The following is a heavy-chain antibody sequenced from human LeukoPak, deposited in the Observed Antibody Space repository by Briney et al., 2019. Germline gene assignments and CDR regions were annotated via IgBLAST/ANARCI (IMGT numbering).Heavy chain of an antibody. V-gene: IGHV4-30-2*01. CDR3: ARVVAAAGTVGLLDY. J-gene: IGHJ4*02. Sequence: SETLSLTCAVSGGSISSGGYSWSWIRQPPGKGLEWIGYIYYSGSTYYNPSLKSRVTISVDRSKNQFSLKLSSVTAADTAVYYCARVVAAAGTVGLLDYWGQGTLVTVSS. CDR2: IYYSGST. CDR1: GGSISSGGYS. D-gene: IGHD6-13*01.